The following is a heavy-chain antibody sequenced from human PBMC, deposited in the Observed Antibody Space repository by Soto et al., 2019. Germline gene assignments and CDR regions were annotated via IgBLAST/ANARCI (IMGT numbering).Heavy chain of an antibody. Sequence: GGSLRLSCAASGFTFTNAWINWVRQAPGKGLEWVGRIKSKTDGGTTDYAEPVKGRFAISRDDSNNMVYLQMNSLKIEDTAVYYCTTDSYSTIIIVRFDYWGHGTMVTVTS. CDR3: TTDSYSTIIIVRFDY. CDR1: GFTFTNAW. V-gene: IGHV3-15*07. CDR2: IKSKTDGGTT. J-gene: IGHJ4*01. D-gene: IGHD3-22*01.